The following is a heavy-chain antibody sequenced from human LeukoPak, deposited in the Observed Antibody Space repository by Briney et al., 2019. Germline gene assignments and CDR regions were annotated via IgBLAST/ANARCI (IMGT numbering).Heavy chain of an antibody. CDR1: GGTFSSYA. V-gene: IGHV1-18*01. CDR3: ARNDYDFWSGYYTGIDY. Sequence: ASVKVSCKASGGTFSSYAISWVRQAPGQGLEWMGWISAYNGNTNYAQKLQGRVTMTTDTSTSTAYMELRSLRSDDTAVYYCARNDYDFWSGYYTGIDYWGQGTLVTVSS. CDR2: ISAYNGNT. D-gene: IGHD3-3*01. J-gene: IGHJ4*02.